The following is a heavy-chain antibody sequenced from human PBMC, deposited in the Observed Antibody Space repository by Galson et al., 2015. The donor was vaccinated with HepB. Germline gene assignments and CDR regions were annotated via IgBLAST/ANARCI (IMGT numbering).Heavy chain of an antibody. Sequence: SLRPSCAASGFTFSSYSMNWVRQAPGKGLEWVSSISSSSSYIYYADSVKGRFTISRDNAKNSLYLQMNSLRAEDTAVYYCARGGIAVASDYWGQGTLVTVSS. CDR2: ISSSSSYI. CDR1: GFTFSSYS. J-gene: IGHJ4*02. D-gene: IGHD6-19*01. V-gene: IGHV3-21*01. CDR3: ARGGIAVASDY.